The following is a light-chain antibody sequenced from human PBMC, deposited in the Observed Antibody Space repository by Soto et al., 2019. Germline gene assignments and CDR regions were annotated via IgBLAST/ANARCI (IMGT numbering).Light chain of an antibody. CDR1: NTDVGQDKS. CDR3: VSYTDTDTLV. J-gene: IGLJ1*01. V-gene: IGLV2-14*01. Sequence: QSALTQPASVSGSRGQSITISCVGRNTDVGQDKSVSWYQQGPGKAPKLLIFEVTNRPSGVSSRFSGSRSGNTASLTISGLQHDDEGDYSRVSYTDTDTLVFGTGTKVTV. CDR2: EVT.